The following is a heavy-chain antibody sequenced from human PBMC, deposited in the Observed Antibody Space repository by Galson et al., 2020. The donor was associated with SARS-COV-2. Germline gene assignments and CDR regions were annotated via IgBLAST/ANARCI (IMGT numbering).Heavy chain of an antibody. D-gene: IGHD3-16*02. J-gene: IGHJ4*02. V-gene: IGHV2-70*11. Sequence: SGPTLVKPTQTLTLTCTYSGFSLRTTGMCVRWLRQPTGKALEWLARIHWDDNKYYNTSLKTRLNISKDTSKNQVVLTMTNMDPVDTATYFCARMGRVGYTRWDHFDYWGQGTLVTVSS. CDR2: IHWDDNK. CDR3: ARMGRVGYTRWDHFDY. CDR1: GFSLRTTGMC.